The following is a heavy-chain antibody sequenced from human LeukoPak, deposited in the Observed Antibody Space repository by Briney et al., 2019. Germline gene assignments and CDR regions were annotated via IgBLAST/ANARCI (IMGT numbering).Heavy chain of an antibody. Sequence: TGGSLRLSCAASGFTFSSYSMNWVRQAPGKGLEWVSCISSSSSTIYYADSVKGRFTISRDNAKNSLYLQMNSLRAEDTAVYYCARRGTVTTERYMDVWGKGTTVTVSS. D-gene: IGHD4-17*01. CDR2: ISSSSSTI. J-gene: IGHJ6*03. V-gene: IGHV3-48*01. CDR3: ARRGTVTTERYMDV. CDR1: GFTFSSYS.